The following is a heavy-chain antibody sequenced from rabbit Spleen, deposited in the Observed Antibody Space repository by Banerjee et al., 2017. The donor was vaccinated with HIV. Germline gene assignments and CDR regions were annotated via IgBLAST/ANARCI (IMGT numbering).Heavy chain of an antibody. CDR1: GVSFSGNTY. CDR2: IYPITETT. D-gene: IGHD1-1*01. V-gene: IGHV1S40*01. CDR3: AREDVGGSISL. Sequence: QSLEESGGDLVKPGASLTLTCIASGVSFSGNTYMCWVRQAPGKGLEWIGIIYPITETTYYANWVNGRFTISSDNAQNTVDLQMNSLTAADTATYFCAREDVGGSISLWGPGTLVTVS. J-gene: IGHJ4*01.